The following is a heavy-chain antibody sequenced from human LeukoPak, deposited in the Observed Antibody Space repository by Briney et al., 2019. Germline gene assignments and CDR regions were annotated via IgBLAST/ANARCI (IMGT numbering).Heavy chain of an antibody. CDR2: IKSKTDGGTT. J-gene: IGHJ4*02. CDR1: GFTFSNAR. V-gene: IGHV3-15*01. D-gene: IGHD3-10*01. Sequence: GGSLRLSCAASGFTFSNARMSWVRQAPGKGLGWVGRIKSKTDGGTTDYAAPGKGRFTIAREDSKNTLYLQMNSLKTEDTAVYYCTTDYSLWFGELYLPFDYWGQGTLVTVSS. CDR3: TTDYSLWFGELYLPFDY.